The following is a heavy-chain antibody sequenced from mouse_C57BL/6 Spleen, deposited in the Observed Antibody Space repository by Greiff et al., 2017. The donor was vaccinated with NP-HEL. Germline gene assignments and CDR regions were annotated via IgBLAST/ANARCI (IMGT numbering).Heavy chain of an antibody. CDR2: IDPSDSYT. D-gene: IGHD1-1*01. J-gene: IGHJ2*01. Sequence: QVQLQQPGAELVMPGASVKLSCKASGYTFTSYWMHWVKQRPGQGLEWIGEIDPSDSYTNYNQKFKGKSTLTVDKSSSTAYMQLSSLTSEDSAVYYCARRGVVPYFEYWGQGTTLTVSS. CDR1: GYTFTSYW. CDR3: ARRGVVPYFEY. V-gene: IGHV1-69*01.